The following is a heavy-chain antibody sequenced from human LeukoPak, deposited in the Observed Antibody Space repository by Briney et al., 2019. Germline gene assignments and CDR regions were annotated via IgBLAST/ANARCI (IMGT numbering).Heavy chain of an antibody. Sequence: GGSLRLSCTASGFSLTNYAVSWFRQAPGKGLEWVGYIRSKASGGTTEYAASVKGRFSISRDDSKSIVYLQMNSLKTEDTAVYYCSSDYSSGWYYFDYWGRGTLVTVSS. CDR3: SSDYSSGWYYFDY. CDR2: IRSKASGGTT. V-gene: IGHV3-49*03. CDR1: GFSLTNYA. D-gene: IGHD6-19*01. J-gene: IGHJ4*02.